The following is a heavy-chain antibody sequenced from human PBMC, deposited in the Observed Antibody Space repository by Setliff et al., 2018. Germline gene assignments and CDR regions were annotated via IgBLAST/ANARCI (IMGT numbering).Heavy chain of an antibody. CDR3: ARDRGGTNPWFDF. D-gene: IGHD3-10*01. J-gene: IGHJ5*01. Sequence: SETLSLTCSVSGGSISSGSDYCTWIRQPAGKGLERIGHIYTSGSTKYNSSLKSRVSISVDTSKNTLYLQMDSLRAEDTATYYCARDRGGTNPWFDFLGQGTQVTVSS. V-gene: IGHV4-61*09. CDR2: IYTSGST. CDR1: GGSISSGSDY.